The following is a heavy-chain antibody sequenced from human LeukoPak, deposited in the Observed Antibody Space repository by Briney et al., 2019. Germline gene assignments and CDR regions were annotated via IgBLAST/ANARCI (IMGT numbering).Heavy chain of an antibody. V-gene: IGHV4-34*01. Sequence: SETLSLTCAVYVGSFSGYYWSWIRQPPGKGREWIGEINHSGSTNYNPSLKSRVTISVDTSKNQFSLKLSSVTAADTAVYYCARGRKWEPANEYYFDYWGQGTLVTVSS. CDR2: INHSGST. J-gene: IGHJ4*02. D-gene: IGHD1-26*01. CDR1: VGSFSGYY. CDR3: ARGRKWEPANEYYFDY.